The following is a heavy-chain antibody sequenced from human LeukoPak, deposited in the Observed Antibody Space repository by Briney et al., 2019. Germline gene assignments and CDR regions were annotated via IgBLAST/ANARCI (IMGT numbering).Heavy chain of an antibody. J-gene: IGHJ4*02. CDR1: GFTFSSYA. D-gene: IGHD2-15*01. V-gene: IGHV3-64*01. CDR2: ISSNGGST. CDR3: AKNWGYCSGDSCYFDY. Sequence: PGGSLRLSCAASGFTFSSYAMHWVRQAPGKGLEYVSAISSNGGSTSYANSVKGRFTISRDNSKNTLYLQMGSLRAEDMAVYYCAKNWGYCSGDSCYFDYWGQGTLVTVSS.